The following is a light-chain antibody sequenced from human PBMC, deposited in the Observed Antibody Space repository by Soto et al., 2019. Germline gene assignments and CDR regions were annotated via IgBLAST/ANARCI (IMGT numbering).Light chain of an antibody. J-gene: IGLJ1*01. Sequence: QSALTQPASVSGSPRQSITIPCTGTSSDVGGYNYVSWYQQHPGKAPKLIIYEVSNRPSGVSNRFSGSKSGNTASLTISGLQAEDEADYYCNSYTSKSTGVFGTGTKLTVL. CDR2: EVS. CDR1: SSDVGGYNY. V-gene: IGLV2-14*01. CDR3: NSYTSKSTGV.